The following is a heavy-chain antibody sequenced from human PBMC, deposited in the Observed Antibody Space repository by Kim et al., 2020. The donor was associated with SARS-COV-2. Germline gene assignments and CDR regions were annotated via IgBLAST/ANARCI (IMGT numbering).Heavy chain of an antibody. Sequence: GGSLRLSCAASGFTFSSQWMSWVRQAPWKGLEWVANINPDGSDKSYVDSVKGRFTISRDNGKNSLHVQMDSLRVEDTAVYYCTRAEIWGQGTLVTVSS. CDR1: GFTFSSQW. CDR3: TRAEI. J-gene: IGHJ4*02. V-gene: IGHV3-7*01. CDR2: INPDGSDK.